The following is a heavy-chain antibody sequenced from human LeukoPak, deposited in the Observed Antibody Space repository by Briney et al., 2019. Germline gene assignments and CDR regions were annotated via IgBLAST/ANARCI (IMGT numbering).Heavy chain of an antibody. V-gene: IGHV4-61*02. CDR2: IYTSGST. J-gene: IGHJ3*02. CDR1: GGSISSGSYY. D-gene: IGHD6-13*01. CDR3: ARDSSSWYGGAFDI. Sequence: SETLSLTCTVSGGSISSGSYYWSWIRQPAGKGLEWIGRIYTSGSTNYNPSLKSRVTISLDTSKNQFSLTLSSVTAADTAVYYCARDSSSWYGGAFDIWGQGTMVTVSS.